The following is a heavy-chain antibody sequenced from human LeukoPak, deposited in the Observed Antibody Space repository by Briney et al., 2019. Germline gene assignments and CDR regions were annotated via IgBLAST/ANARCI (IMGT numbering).Heavy chain of an antibody. D-gene: IGHD1-26*01. Sequence: PGGSLRLSCAASGFTFSSYGMHWVRQAPGKGLEWVAVIWYDGSNKYYADSVKGRFTISRDNSKNTLYLQMNSLRAEDTAAYYCARESRLLHAFDIWGQGTMVTVSS. V-gene: IGHV3-33*01. CDR2: IWYDGSNK. CDR1: GFTFSSYG. CDR3: ARESRLLHAFDI. J-gene: IGHJ3*02.